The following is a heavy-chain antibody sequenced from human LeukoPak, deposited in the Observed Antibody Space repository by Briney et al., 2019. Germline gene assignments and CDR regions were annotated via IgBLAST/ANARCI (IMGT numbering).Heavy chain of an antibody. Sequence: SETLSLTCTVSGGSISSSSYYWGWIRQPPGKGLEWIGSIYYSGSTYYNPSLKSRVTISVDTSKNQFSLKLSSVTAADTAVYCCVGYYYYGMDVWGQGTTVTVSS. CDR3: VGYYYYGMDV. CDR2: IYYSGST. CDR1: GGSISSSSYY. J-gene: IGHJ6*02. V-gene: IGHV4-39*01.